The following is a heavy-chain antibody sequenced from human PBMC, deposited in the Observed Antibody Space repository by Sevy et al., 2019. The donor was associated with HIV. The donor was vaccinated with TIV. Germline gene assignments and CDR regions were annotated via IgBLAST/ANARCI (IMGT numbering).Heavy chain of an antibody. CDR3: ARHGSGWYTWFDP. J-gene: IGHJ5*02. Sequence: GESLKICCKGSGYSFTSYWIGWVRQMPGKGLEWMGIIYPGDSDTRYSPSFEGQVTISADKSISTAYLQWSSLKASDTAMYYSARHGSGWYTWFDPWGQGTLVTVSS. CDR1: GYSFTSYW. CDR2: IYPGDSDT. D-gene: IGHD6-19*01. V-gene: IGHV5-51*01.